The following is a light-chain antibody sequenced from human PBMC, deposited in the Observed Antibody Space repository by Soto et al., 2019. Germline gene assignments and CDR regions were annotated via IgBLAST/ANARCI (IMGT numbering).Light chain of an antibody. CDR3: QHFNTYPT. CDR2: DAS. J-gene: IGKJ5*01. Sequence: AIQLTQSPSSLSASVGYRFTITCRASQDISSALAWYQQKPGKAPKLLMNDASSLESGVPSRFSGSGSGADFTLTISSLQPEDSATYYCQHFNTYPTFGQGTRLEIK. V-gene: IGKV1-13*02. CDR1: QDISSA.